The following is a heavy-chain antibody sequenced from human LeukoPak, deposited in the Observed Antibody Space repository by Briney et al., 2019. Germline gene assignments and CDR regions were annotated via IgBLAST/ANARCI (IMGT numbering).Heavy chain of an antibody. CDR2: IKEDGSEK. J-gene: IGHJ4*02. D-gene: IGHD2-8*01. Sequence: QSGGSLRLSCVASGFTFSNYWMTWVRQAPGERPEWVANIKEDGSEKYYVDSVKGRFTISRDNAKNSLYLQMNSLRAEDTAVYYCATGRTKKYWGQGTLVTVSS. CDR3: ATGRTKKY. CDR1: GFTFSNYW. V-gene: IGHV3-7*01.